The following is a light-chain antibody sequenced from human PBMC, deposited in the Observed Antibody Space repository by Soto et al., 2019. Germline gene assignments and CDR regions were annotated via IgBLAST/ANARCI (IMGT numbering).Light chain of an antibody. V-gene: IGKV1-33*01. CDR1: QDISNY. CDR2: DGS. J-gene: IGKJ4*01. CDR3: QQYEKVGLT. Sequence: DIQMTQSPSSLSASVGDRVTITCQASQDISNYLNWYQQKPGEAPKLLISDGSNLETGVPSGFSGSGSGTHVTFTISSLQPEDFASYHCQQYEKVGLTFGGGTKVEIK.